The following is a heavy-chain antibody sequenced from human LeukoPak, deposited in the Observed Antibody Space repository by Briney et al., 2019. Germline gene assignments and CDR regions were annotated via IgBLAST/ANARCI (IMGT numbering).Heavy chain of an antibody. V-gene: IGHV7-4-1*02. Sequence: GASVKVSCKGSGYTFTNYAMNWVRQTPGQELERMGWIHPSTGNTTDVQGFTGRFVFSLETSVSTTYLQISSLKAEDTAVYFCARAFQSLGGLSLPDYWGQGTLVTVSS. D-gene: IGHD3-16*02. J-gene: IGHJ4*02. CDR1: GYTFTNYA. CDR2: IHPSTGNT. CDR3: ARAFQSLGGLSLPDY.